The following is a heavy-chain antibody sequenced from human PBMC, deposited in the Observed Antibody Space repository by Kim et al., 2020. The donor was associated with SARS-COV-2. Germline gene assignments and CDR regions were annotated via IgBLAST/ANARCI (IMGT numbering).Heavy chain of an antibody. V-gene: IGHV3-30*02. CDR3: AKDRGDIVVVPAGQGAFDI. Sequence: GRFTISRDNSKNTLYLQMNSLRAEDTAVYYCAKDRGDIVVVPAGQGAFDIWGQGTMVTVSS. D-gene: IGHD2-2*01. J-gene: IGHJ3*02.